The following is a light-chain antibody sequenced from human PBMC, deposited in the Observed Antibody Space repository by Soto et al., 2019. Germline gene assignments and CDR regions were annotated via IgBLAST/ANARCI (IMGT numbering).Light chain of an antibody. V-gene: IGKV1-39*01. CDR1: QSISSY. CDR2: AAS. J-gene: IGKJ5*01. Sequence: DIQMTQSPSSLSASLGDRVAITCRASQSISSYLNWYQQKPGEAPKVLIYAASNLQSGVPSRFSGSGSGTDFALTISSLQPEDFATYYCQQGYSTPITFGQGTRLEIK. CDR3: QQGYSTPIT.